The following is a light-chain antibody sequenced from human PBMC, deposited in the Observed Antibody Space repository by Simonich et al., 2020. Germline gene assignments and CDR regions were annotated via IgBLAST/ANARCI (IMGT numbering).Light chain of an antibody. Sequence: DIVMTQSPDSLAVSLGERANINCKSSQSVLYSSKNKNYLAWYQQKPGQPPKLPIYWASTRESGVPERFSGSGSWTNFTLTIRSLQAEDVAVYYCQQYYSTPRTFGQGTKLEIK. CDR2: WAS. CDR3: QQYYSTPRT. J-gene: IGKJ2*02. CDR1: QSVLYSSKNKNY. V-gene: IGKV4-1*01.